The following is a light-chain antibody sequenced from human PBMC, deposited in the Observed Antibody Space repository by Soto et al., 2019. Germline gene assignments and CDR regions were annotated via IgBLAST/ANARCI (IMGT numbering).Light chain of an antibody. CDR1: HTSSIN. CDR2: GAS. Sequence: VIAQAPATLSMSPAERATLSDIGQHTSSINFAWYQQKPGQAPRLLIHGASTRATGIPARFSGGGSGTDFTLTISSLQPEDFATYYCQQFSVYPSTFGQGTKVDIK. V-gene: IGKV3-15*01. J-gene: IGKJ1*01. CDR3: QQFSVYPST.